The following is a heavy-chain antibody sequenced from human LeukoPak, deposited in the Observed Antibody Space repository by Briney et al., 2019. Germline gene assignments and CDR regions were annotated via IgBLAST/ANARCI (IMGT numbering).Heavy chain of an antibody. CDR3: ARRVAVGGLYYFDY. D-gene: IGHD6-19*01. V-gene: IGHV5-51*01. J-gene: IGHJ4*02. Sequence: GESLKISCKGSGYRITSYWIAWVRPMPGKGLEWLGIIYPSDSDTRYSPSFQGQVTISADRTINTAYLQWSSLKASDTAMYYCARRVAVGGLYYFDYWGQGTLVTVSS. CDR2: IYPSDSDT. CDR1: GYRITSYW.